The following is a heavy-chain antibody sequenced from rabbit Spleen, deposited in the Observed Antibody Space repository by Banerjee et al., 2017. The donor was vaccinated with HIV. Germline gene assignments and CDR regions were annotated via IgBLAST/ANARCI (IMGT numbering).Heavy chain of an antibody. Sequence: QEQLEESGGGLVQPEGSLTLTCTSSGFSFSSSGYMCWVRQAPGKGLEWIGCIYNGDGATWYASWVNGRFTISRSTSLNTVDLKLTNLTVADTATYFCVREAGYGGYGDANLWGPGTLVTVS. D-gene: IGHD6-1*01. V-gene: IGHV1S43*01. CDR1: GFSFSSSGY. J-gene: IGHJ4*01. CDR2: IYNGDGAT. CDR3: VREAGYGGYGDANL.